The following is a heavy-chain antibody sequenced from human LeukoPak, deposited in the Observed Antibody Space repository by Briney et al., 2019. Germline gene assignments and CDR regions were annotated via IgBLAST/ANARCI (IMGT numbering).Heavy chain of an antibody. J-gene: IGHJ3*02. CDR2: IYYSGST. D-gene: IGHD3-10*01. V-gene: IGHV4-39*07. Sequence: PSETLSLTCTVSGGSISSSSYYWGWIRQPPGKGLEWIGSIYYSGSTYYNPSLKSRVTISVDTSKNQFSLKLSSVTAADTAVYYCARGRARGLDAFDIWGQGTMVTVSS. CDR1: GGSISSSSYY. CDR3: ARGRARGLDAFDI.